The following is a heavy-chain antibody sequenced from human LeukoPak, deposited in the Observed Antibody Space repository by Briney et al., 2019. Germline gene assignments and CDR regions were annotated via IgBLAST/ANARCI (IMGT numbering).Heavy chain of an antibody. D-gene: IGHD3-22*01. Sequence: SETLSLTCTVSGGSISSGGYYWSWIRQPPGKGLEWIGYIYHSGSTYYNPSLKSRVTISVDRSKNQFSLKLSSVTAADTAIYYCAKDKDDSTGYYEYWGQGTLDTVSS. CDR3: AKDKDDSTGYYEY. J-gene: IGHJ4*02. CDR2: IYHSGST. V-gene: IGHV4-30-2*01. CDR1: GGSISSGGYY.